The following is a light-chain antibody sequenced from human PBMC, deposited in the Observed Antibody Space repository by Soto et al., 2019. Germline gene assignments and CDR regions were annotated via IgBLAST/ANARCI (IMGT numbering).Light chain of an antibody. CDR1: QNVRSY. V-gene: IGKV3-11*01. CDR2: DAS. J-gene: IGKJ5*01. Sequence: EIVLTQSPATLSLSPGERATLSCRASQNVRSYLAWYQQKPGQAPRLLIHDASSRATGIPDRFSGSGSGTDFTRTISSLESEDSAVYYCQQRTNWPTYTFGQGTRLEIK. CDR3: QQRTNWPTYT.